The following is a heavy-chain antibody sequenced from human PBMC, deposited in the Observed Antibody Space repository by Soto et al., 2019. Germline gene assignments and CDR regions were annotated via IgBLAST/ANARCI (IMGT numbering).Heavy chain of an antibody. CDR3: ARDKMGELSIADY. D-gene: IGHD3-16*02. Sequence: EVQLVESGGGLVQPGGSLRLSCTASGFTFSDYSMDWVRQTPGKGLEWLSYISASSDTIYYADSVKGRFTISRDNAKNSLFLQMSSLRGEATAVYYCARDKMGELSIADYWGQGTPVTVSS. V-gene: IGHV3-48*01. CDR1: GFTFSDYS. CDR2: ISASSDTI. J-gene: IGHJ4*02.